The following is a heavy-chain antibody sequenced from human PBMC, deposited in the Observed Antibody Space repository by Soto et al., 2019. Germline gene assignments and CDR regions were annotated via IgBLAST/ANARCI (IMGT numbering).Heavy chain of an antibody. CDR3: ARERVGIAVAGTATRVLMLGY. D-gene: IGHD6-19*01. Sequence: PSVKVSCKASGYTFTSDAMDWVRQAPGQRLEWMGWINAGNGNTKYSQKFQGRVTITRDTSASTAYMELSSLRSEDTAVYYCARERVGIAVAGTATRVLMLGYWGQGTLVTVSS. J-gene: IGHJ4*02. V-gene: IGHV1-3*01. CDR2: INAGNGNT. CDR1: GYTFTSDA.